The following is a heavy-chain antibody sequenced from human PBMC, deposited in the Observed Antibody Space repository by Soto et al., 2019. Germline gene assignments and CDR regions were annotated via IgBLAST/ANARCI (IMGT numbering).Heavy chain of an antibody. D-gene: IGHD3-10*01. V-gene: IGHV4-39*01. CDR2: IYYSGST. CDR3: ARSLKRITMVRGVIKRCDP. Sequence: QLQLQESGPGLVKPSETLSLTCTVSGGSISSSSYYWGWIRQPPGKGLEWIGSIYYSGSTYYNPSLKSRVTISVDTAKNQFSLKLSAVTAADTAVYYCARSLKRITMVRGVIKRCDPWVQGTLVTVSS. J-gene: IGHJ5*02. CDR1: GGSISSSSYY.